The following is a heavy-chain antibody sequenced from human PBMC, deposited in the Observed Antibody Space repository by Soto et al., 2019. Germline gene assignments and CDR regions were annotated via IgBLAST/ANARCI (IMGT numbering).Heavy chain of an antibody. CDR3: ARDLSLERPRFASHY. D-gene: IGHD1-1*01. CDR1: GFTFSSYA. V-gene: IGHV3-30-3*01. J-gene: IGHJ4*02. Sequence: QVQLVESGGGVVQPGRSLRLSCAASGFTFSSYAMHWVRQAPGKGLEWVAVISYDGSNKYYADSVKGRFTISRDNSKNTLYLQMNSLRAEDTAVYYCARDLSLERPRFASHYWGQGTLVTVSS. CDR2: ISYDGSNK.